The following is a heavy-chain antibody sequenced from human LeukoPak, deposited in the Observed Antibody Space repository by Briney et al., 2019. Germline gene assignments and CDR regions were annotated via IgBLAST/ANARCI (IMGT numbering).Heavy chain of an antibody. V-gene: IGHV3-23*01. D-gene: IGHD1-14*01. J-gene: IGHJ4*02. CDR2: LIGSGDSS. CDR3: AKRGLNRFDY. CDR1: GFTISSNA. Sequence: GGSLCRSCAACGFTISSNAMSWVRPAPGKGLMGVPTLIGSGDSSHYAYSGKGTFTTSKDNTTNTPDLQSISLRAEDTSYYYCAKRGLNRFDYWGRGTLVSVS.